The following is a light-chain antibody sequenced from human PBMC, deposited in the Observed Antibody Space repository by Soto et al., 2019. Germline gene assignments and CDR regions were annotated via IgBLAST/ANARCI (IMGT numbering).Light chain of an antibody. J-gene: IGKJ4*01. CDR3: QQLNAYPLT. V-gene: IGKV1-9*01. Sequence: DIQLTQSPSLLSASVGDRVTITCRASQAISTYLAWYQQTSGKAPKLLISAASTLQRGVPSRFRGSGSGTQFTLTISSLQPEDFATYYCQQLNAYPLTFGGGTRVEIE. CDR1: QAISTY. CDR2: AAS.